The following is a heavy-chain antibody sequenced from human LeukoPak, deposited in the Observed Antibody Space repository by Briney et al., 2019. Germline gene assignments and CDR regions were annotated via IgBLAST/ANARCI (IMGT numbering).Heavy chain of an antibody. CDR3: ARAYDTSGYYPGY. CDR1: GYIFTGYY. D-gene: IGHD3-22*01. V-gene: IGHV1-2*06. J-gene: IGHJ4*02. Sequence: ASVNVSCKASGYIFTGYYMHWVRQAPGQGLEWMGRINPNSDDTNSAQKFQGRVNMTRDTSISTSYMELSSLRSDDTAVYYCARAYDTSGYYPGYWGQGTLVTVSS. CDR2: INPNSDDT.